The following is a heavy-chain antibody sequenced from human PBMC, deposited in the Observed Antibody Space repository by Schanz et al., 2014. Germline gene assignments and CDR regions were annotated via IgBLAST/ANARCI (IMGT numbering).Heavy chain of an antibody. Sequence: EVQLVESGGGLVKPGGSLRLSCAASGFTFSSYSMNWVRQAPGKGLEWVSSISSSSSYIYYADSVKGRFTISRDNAKSSLYLQMNSLRAEDAAGYYCAREEGGGIAAAGPDRCDDGMDVWGQGTTVTVSS. J-gene: IGHJ6*02. CDR3: AREEGGGIAAAGPDRCDDGMDV. V-gene: IGHV3-21*01. CDR1: GFTFSSYS. D-gene: IGHD6-13*01. CDR2: ISSSSSYI.